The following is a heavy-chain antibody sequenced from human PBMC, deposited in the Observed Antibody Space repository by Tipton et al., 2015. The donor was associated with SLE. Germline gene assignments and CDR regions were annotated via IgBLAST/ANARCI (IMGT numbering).Heavy chain of an antibody. CDR2: INPNSGGT. V-gene: IGHV1-2*06. J-gene: IGHJ3*02. D-gene: IGHD4-17*01. CDR3: ARPPYGDYGDDAFDI. CDR1: GYTFIGYY. Sequence: QVQLVQSGADVKKPGPSVKVSCKASGYTFIGYYMHWVRQAPGQGLEWMGRINPNSGGTEYAQKFQGRVTMTGDTSISTAYMELSRLRSDDTAVYYCARPPYGDYGDDAFDIWGQGTMVTVSS.